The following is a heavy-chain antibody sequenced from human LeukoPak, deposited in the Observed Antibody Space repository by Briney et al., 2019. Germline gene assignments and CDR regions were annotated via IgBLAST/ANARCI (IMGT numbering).Heavy chain of an antibody. CDR3: ARDGFPVGYYDFLGDWYIDL. V-gene: IGHV4-59*01. D-gene: IGHD3-3*01. Sequence: SETLSLTCTVSGGSISSYYWSWIRQPPGKGLEWIGYIYYSGSTNYNPSLKSRVTISVDTSKNQFSLKLSSVTAADTAVYYCARDGFPVGYYDFLGDWYIDLWGRGTLVTVSS. CDR2: IYYSGST. J-gene: IGHJ2*01. CDR1: GGSISSYY.